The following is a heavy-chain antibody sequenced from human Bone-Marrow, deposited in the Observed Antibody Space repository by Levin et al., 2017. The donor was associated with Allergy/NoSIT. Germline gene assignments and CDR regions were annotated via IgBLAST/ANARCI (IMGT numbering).Heavy chain of an antibody. CDR1: GFTFSSYS. J-gene: IGHJ4*02. D-gene: IGHD3-22*01. CDR3: ARVRHFDSSVFDS. Sequence: SCAASGFTFSSYSMHWVRQTPGKGLEWVAMITYDGRSQYYADSVRGRFTISRDDSKKTLYLQMSSLRRDDTAVYYCARVRHFDSSVFDSWGQGALLTVSS. V-gene: IGHV3-30*04. CDR2: ITYDGRSQ.